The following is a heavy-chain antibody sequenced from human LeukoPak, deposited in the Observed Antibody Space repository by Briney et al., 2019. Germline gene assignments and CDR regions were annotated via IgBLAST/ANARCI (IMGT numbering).Heavy chain of an antibody. Sequence: PSETLSLTCSVSGGSIRSGAYYWSWIRQHLGKGLEWIGYVNSTGATYYNPSLKSRVAISVDTSKNQFYLRLISVTAADTAVYFCARGDSNSSDWGQGTLVTVSS. D-gene: IGHD6-6*01. CDR2: VNSTGAT. CDR3: ARGDSNSSD. J-gene: IGHJ4*02. V-gene: IGHV4-31*03. CDR1: GGSIRSGAYY.